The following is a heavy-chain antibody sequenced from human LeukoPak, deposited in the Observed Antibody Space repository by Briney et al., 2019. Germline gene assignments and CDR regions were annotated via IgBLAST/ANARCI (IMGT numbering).Heavy chain of an antibody. J-gene: IGHJ6*02. CDR3: VRIYCTSTSCYGDSYYGMDV. V-gene: IGHV4-39*01. CDR2: ISYSGST. Sequence: SETLSLTCTVSGDSISSSRHSWGWIRQPPGKGLEWIGSISYSGSTYYTPSLKTRLTMSVDTSENQFSLKLSSVTAADSTVYYCVRIYCTSTSCYGDSYYGMDVWGQGTTVTVSS. CDR1: GDSISSSRHS. D-gene: IGHD2-2*01.